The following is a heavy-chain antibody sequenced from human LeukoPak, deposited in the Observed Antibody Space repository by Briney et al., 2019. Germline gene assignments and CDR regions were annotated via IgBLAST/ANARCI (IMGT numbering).Heavy chain of an antibody. V-gene: IGHV3-30*01. CDR3: ASSSLSGDSLDF. CDR1: GFTFSNYA. CDR2: ISYDGSKK. D-gene: IGHD7-27*01. Sequence: GRSLTLSCAASGFTFSNYAIHWVRQPPGKGLEWVTVISYDGSKKYYADSVKGRFTISRDNYKNTLYLQMNSVRSEDAAVYYCASSSLSGDSLDFWGLGTLVTVSS. J-gene: IGHJ4*02.